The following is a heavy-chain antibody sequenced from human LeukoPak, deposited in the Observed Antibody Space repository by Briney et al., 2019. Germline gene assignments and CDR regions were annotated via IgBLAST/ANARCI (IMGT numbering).Heavy chain of an antibody. CDR1: EFTFTTYW. CDR2: INQDGTEK. V-gene: IGHV3-7*01. Sequence: GGSLRLSCAASEFTFTTYWMSWVRQAPGKGLEWVANINQDGTEKYYVDSVKGRFTISRDNAKNSLYLQMNSLRVEDTAVYYCAKVAKYYYGSETYYFFEHWGQGTPVTAPS. D-gene: IGHD3-10*01. J-gene: IGHJ4*02. CDR3: AKVAKYYYGSETYYFFEH.